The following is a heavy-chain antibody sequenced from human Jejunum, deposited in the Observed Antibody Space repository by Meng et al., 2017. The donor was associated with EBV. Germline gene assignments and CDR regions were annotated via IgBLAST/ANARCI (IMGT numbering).Heavy chain of an antibody. J-gene: IGHJ6*02. CDR3: ARAGFYSSAMDV. CDR2: RHHSGNT. CDR1: GGSIHSGANS. V-gene: IGHV4-30-2*01. Sequence: QLQLQESGSGLVMPSQTLSLTCAVSGGSIHSGANSWCWIRQPPGKGPEWIGYRHHSGNTYYNPSLKSRVTISVDRSKNQFSLKLSSVTAADTAVYYCARAGFYSSAMDVWGQGTTVTVS.